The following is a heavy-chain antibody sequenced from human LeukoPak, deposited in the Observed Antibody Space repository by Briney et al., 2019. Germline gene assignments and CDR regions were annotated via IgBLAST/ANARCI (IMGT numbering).Heavy chain of an antibody. CDR1: GGSINNYY. CDR2: IYYSGST. Sequence: SETLSLTCTVSGGSINNYYWSWIRQPPGKGLEWIGYIYYSGSTNYKPSLKSRVTISVDTSKNQFSLKLSSVTAADTAVYYCARRTFRGWNYFDYWGQGALVTVSS. V-gene: IGHV4-59*08. D-gene: IGHD6-19*01. CDR3: ARRTFRGWNYFDY. J-gene: IGHJ4*02.